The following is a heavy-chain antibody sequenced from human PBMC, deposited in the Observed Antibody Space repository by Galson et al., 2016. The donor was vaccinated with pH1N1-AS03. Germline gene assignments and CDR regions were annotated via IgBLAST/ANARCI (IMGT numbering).Heavy chain of an antibody. CDR3: ARDGGYISGWIDI. CDR2: ITSSGGSGPTI. CDR1: GFTFSDYY. Sequence: SLRLSCAASGFTFSDYYMSWIRQAPGKGLEWISCITSSGGSGPTIYYADAVQGRFTIDKDSPKNSVYLHITGLSADDTVVYYCARDGGYISGWIDIWCQGTLVSVSS. J-gene: IGHJ4*02. V-gene: IGHV3-11*04. D-gene: IGHD6-19*01.